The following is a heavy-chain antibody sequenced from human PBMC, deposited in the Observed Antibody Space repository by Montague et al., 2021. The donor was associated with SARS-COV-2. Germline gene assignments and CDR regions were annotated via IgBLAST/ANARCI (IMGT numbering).Heavy chain of an antibody. Sequence: SLRLSCAASGFTFGDYAMHWVRQAPGKGLEWVSGISWNSGSIGYADSXKGRFTISRDNAKNSLYLQMNSLRAEDTALYYCAKDITMVRGAVLDNWGQETLVTVSS. CDR3: AKDITMVRGAVLDN. CDR1: GFTFGDYA. J-gene: IGHJ4*02. V-gene: IGHV3-9*01. D-gene: IGHD3-10*01. CDR2: ISWNSGSI.